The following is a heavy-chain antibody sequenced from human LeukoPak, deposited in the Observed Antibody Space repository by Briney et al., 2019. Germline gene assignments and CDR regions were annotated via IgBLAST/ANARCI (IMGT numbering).Heavy chain of an antibody. D-gene: IGHD1-14*01. Sequence: PSETLSLTCAVYGGSFSGYYWSWIRQPPGKGLEWIGEINHSGSTNYNPSLKSRVTISVDTSKNQFSLKLSSVTAADTAVYYCARDPGPDSGYYYGMDVWGQGTTVTVSS. J-gene: IGHJ6*02. V-gene: IGHV4-34*01. CDR1: GGSFSGYY. CDR3: ARDPGPDSGYYYGMDV. CDR2: INHSGST.